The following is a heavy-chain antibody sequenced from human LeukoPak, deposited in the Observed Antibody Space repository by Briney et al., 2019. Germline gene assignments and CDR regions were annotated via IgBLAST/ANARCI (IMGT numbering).Heavy chain of an antibody. CDR2: INPNSGGT. J-gene: IGHJ4*02. Sequence: ASVKVSCKASGYTFTGYYMHWVRQAPGQGLEWMGWINPNSGGTNYAQKFQGRVTMTRDTSISTVYMELSRLRSDDTAVYYCARSWQYYGSGSYFDYWGQGTLVTVSS. V-gene: IGHV1-2*02. CDR3: ARSWQYYGSGSYFDY. CDR1: GYTFTGYY. D-gene: IGHD3-10*01.